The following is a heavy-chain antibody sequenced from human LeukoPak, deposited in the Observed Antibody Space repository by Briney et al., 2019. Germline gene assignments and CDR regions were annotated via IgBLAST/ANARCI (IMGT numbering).Heavy chain of an antibody. Sequence: SETLSLTCTVSGGSISTYYWSWIRQPPGKGLEWIGYIYYSGSTNYNPSLKSRVTISVDTSKNQFSLKLSSVTAADTAVYYCARDNPIGWGRPDWFDPWGQGTLVTVSS. CDR1: GGSISTYY. D-gene: IGHD7-27*01. CDR2: IYYSGST. V-gene: IGHV4-59*01. J-gene: IGHJ5*02. CDR3: ARDNPIGWGRPDWFDP.